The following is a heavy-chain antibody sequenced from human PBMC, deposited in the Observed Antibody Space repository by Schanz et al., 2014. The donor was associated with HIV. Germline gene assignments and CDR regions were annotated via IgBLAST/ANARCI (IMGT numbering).Heavy chain of an antibody. CDR1: GVSLSGYY. CDR3: ARAGYYYGSGSSFPLAY. Sequence: QVRLHQWGAGLLKPSETLSLTCAVYGVSLSGYYWSWVRQPPGKGLGWIGEIYYSGSTNYKPSLKSRVTISIDTSKNQFSLRLSSLTAADTAVYYCARAGYYYGSGSSFPLAYWGQGTLVTVSS. V-gene: IGHV4-34*01. J-gene: IGHJ4*02. D-gene: IGHD3-10*01. CDR2: IYYSGST.